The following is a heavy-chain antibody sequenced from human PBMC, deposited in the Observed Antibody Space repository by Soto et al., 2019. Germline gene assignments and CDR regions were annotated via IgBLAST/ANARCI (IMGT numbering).Heavy chain of an antibody. D-gene: IGHD1-26*01. CDR3: ARERVGANDY. CDR2: MNPNSGNT. J-gene: IGHJ4*02. V-gene: IGHV1-8*01. CDR1: GYTFTSYD. Sequence: QVQLVQSGAEVKKPGASVKVSCKASGYTFTSYDINWVRQATGQGLEWMGWMNPNSGNTGYAQKFXGXVXMPXNTSRSTAYMELSSLRSEDTAVYYCARERVGANDYWGQGTLVTVSS.